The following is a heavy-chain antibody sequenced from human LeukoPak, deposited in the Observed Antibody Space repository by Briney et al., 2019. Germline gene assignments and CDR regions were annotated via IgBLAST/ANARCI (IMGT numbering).Heavy chain of an antibody. CDR3: AKEGIAAADYFDY. V-gene: IGHV3-30*02. Sequence: GGXLRLSCAASGFTFSSYGVHWVRQAPGKGLEWVAFIRYDGSNKYYADSVKGRFTIPRDNSKNTLYLQMNSLRAEDTAVYYCAKEGIAAADYFDYWGQGTLVTVSS. J-gene: IGHJ4*02. CDR2: IRYDGSNK. D-gene: IGHD6-13*01. CDR1: GFTFSSYG.